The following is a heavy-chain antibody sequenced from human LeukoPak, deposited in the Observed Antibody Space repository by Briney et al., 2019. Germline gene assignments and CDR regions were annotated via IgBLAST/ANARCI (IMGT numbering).Heavy chain of an antibody. CDR1: GFTFSSYW. CDR3: TRVGYCSSTTCYTGDGFDY. D-gene: IGHD2-2*02. CDR2: IMQDGSEK. Sequence: GSLRLSCAASGFTFSSYWMSWVRQAPGKGLEWVANIMQDGSEKYYVDSVKGRFTISRDNAKNSLYLQMNSLRAEDTAVYYCTRVGYCSSTTCYTGDGFDYWGQGTLVTVSS. J-gene: IGHJ4*02. V-gene: IGHV3-7*01.